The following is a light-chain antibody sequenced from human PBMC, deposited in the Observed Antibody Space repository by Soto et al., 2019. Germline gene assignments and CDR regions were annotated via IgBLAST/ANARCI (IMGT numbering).Light chain of an antibody. Sequence: EIVLTQSPGTLSLSPGERATLSCRASQSVSSSYLAWYQQKPGQAPRLLIYGASSRATGIPDRFSGSGSGTNFTRTISSLEPEDSAVYYCQQYGSSPYTVGQGTKLEIK. V-gene: IGKV3-20*01. CDR2: GAS. CDR1: QSVSSSY. J-gene: IGKJ2*01. CDR3: QQYGSSPYT.